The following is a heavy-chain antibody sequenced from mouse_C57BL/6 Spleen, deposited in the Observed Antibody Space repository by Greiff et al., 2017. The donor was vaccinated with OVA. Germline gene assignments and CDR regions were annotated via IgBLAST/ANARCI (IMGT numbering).Heavy chain of an antibody. CDR1: GYTFTSYW. CDR2: IDPSDSET. J-gene: IGHJ3*01. CDR3: AREGQRSFAY. Sequence: QVQLKQPGAELVRPGSSVKLSCKASGYTFTSYWMHWVKQRPIQGLEWIGNIDPSDSETHYNQKFKDKATLTVDKSSSTAYMQLSSLTSEDSAVYYCAREGQRSFAYWGQGTLVTVSA. V-gene: IGHV1-52*01.